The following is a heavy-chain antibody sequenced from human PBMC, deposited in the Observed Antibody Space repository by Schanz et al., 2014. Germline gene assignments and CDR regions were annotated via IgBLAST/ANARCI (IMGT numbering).Heavy chain of an antibody. CDR3: ARDAADFYDILTEEDY. J-gene: IGHJ4*02. Sequence: QVQLQQWGAGLLKPSETLSLTCAVYGGSVSSGGDYWSWIRQHPGKGLEWIGFISYSGSTYYNPSLKSRVTISVDTSKNQLSLNLSSATAADTAVYYCARDAADFYDILTEEDYWGQGTLVTVSS. D-gene: IGHD3-9*01. CDR2: ISYSGST. V-gene: IGHV4-31*11. CDR1: GGSVSSGGDY.